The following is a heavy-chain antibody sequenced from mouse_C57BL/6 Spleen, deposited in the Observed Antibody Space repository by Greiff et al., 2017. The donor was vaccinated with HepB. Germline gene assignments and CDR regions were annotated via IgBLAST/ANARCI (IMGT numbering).Heavy chain of an antibody. CDR1: GFPITSGYY. J-gene: IGHJ3*01. V-gene: IGHV12-3*01. CDR2: ITHSGET. Sequence: VKLVESGPGLVKPSQSLFLTCSIPGFPITSGYYWIWIRQSPGKPLEWMGYITHSGETFYNPSLQSPISITRETSKNQFFLQLNSVTTEDTAMYYCAGGIYDGYYGFAYWGQGTLVTVSA. D-gene: IGHD2-3*01. CDR3: AGGIYDGYYGFAY.